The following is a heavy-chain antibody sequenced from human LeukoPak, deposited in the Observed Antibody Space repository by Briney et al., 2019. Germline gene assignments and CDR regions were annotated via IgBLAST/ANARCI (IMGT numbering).Heavy chain of an antibody. D-gene: IGHD4-17*01. CDR2: ISYDGSNK. Sequence: PGRSLRLSCAASGFTFSSYGMHWVRQAPGKGLEWVAVISYDGSNKYYADSVKGRFTISRDNSKNTLYLQMNSLRAEDTAVYYCAKGDGDYEGFDYWGQGTLVTVSS. J-gene: IGHJ4*02. V-gene: IGHV3-30*18. CDR3: AKGDGDYEGFDY. CDR1: GFTFSSYG.